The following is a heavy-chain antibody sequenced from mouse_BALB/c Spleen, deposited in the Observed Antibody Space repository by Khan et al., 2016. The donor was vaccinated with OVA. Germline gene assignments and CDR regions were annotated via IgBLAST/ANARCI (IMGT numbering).Heavy chain of an antibody. J-gene: IGHJ4*01. CDR2: INTHSGVP. V-gene: IGHV9-4*02. D-gene: IGHD2-10*01. CDR1: GYTFTTAG. Sequence: QIQLVQSGPELKKPGETVRISCKASGYTFTTAGIQWVQKMPGKGLKWIGWINTHSGVPKYAEDFKGRFAFSLEISVNTAYLQITNLKNEDTATDFCARGGAAYCRNDGGAMEYWGQGTSVTVSS. CDR3: ARGGAAYCRNDGGAMEY.